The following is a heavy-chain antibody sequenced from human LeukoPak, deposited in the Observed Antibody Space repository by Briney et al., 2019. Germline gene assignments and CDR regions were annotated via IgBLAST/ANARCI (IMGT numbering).Heavy chain of an antibody. CDR1: GRSISSGIYY. D-gene: IGHD2-15*01. J-gene: IGHJ5*02. V-gene: IGHV4-61*02. CDR3: ARAGSPNWIDP. Sequence: PSETLSLTCIVSGRSISSGIYYWNWVRQPAGKGLEWIGRIYSSGSTNYNPSLRSRVTISIDTSKNQFSLNLTSVTAADTAVYYCARAGSPNWIDPWGQGTLVTVSS. CDR2: IYSSGST.